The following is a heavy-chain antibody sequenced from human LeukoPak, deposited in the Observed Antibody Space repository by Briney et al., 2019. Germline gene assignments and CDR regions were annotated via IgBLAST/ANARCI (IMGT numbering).Heavy chain of an antibody. Sequence: GGSLRLSCAASGCTFSSYAMSWVRQAPGKGLDWVSAISGSGATIYYADAVRGRFTTSRDNSKNTVYLQMHSLRAEDTALYYCVTKLYVGHTHAFDIWGQGTMVTVSP. J-gene: IGHJ3*02. CDR1: GCTFSSYA. CDR3: VTKLYVGHTHAFDI. V-gene: IGHV3-23*01. CDR2: ISGSGATI. D-gene: IGHD2-2*02.